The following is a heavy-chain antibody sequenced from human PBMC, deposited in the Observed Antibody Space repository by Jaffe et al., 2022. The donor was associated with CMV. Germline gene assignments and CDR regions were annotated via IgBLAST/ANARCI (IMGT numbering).Heavy chain of an antibody. CDR3: GGAYCGGDCYSDYYYYGMDV. D-gene: IGHD2-21*02. J-gene: IGHJ6*02. Sequence: QVQLQESGPGLVKPSETLSLTCTVSGGSISSYYWSWIRQPAGKGLEWIGRIYTSGSTNYNPSLKSRVTMSVDTSKNQFSLKLSSVTAADTAVYYCGGAYCGGDCYSDYYYYGMDVWGQGTTVTVSS. CDR1: GGSISSYY. V-gene: IGHV4-4*07. CDR2: IYTSGST.